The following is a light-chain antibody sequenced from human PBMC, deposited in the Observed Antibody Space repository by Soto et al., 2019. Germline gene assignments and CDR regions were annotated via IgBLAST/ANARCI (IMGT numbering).Light chain of an antibody. Sequence: QSALTQPPSASGSPGQSVTISCTGTSSDVGGYNYVSCYQQHPGKAPKLMIYEVSKRPSGVPDRFSGSKSGNTASLTVSGLQAEDEDDYYCSSYAGSNNFRVFGTGTKLTVL. J-gene: IGLJ1*01. V-gene: IGLV2-8*01. CDR2: EVS. CDR3: SSYAGSNNFRV. CDR1: SSDVGGYNY.